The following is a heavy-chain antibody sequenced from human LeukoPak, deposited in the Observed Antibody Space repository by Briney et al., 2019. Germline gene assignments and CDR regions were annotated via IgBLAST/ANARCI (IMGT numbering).Heavy chain of an antibody. Sequence: GGSLRLSCAASGFTFSDYEMNWVRQAPGKGLEWVSYISSSASIIYYSDSVKGRFTISRDNAKNSLYLQMNSLRAEDTAVYYCARGDNSGPDYYYYMDVWGKGTTVTISS. D-gene: IGHD6-19*01. V-gene: IGHV3-48*03. J-gene: IGHJ6*03. CDR2: ISSSASII. CDR1: GFTFSDYE. CDR3: ARGDNSGPDYYYYMDV.